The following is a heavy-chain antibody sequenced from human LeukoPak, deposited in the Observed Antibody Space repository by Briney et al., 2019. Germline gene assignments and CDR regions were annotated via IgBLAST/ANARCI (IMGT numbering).Heavy chain of an antibody. CDR2: IYYSGST. D-gene: IGHD3-3*01. J-gene: IGHJ4*02. Sequence: PSETLSLTCTVSGGSISSYYWSWIRQPPGKGLEWIGYIYYSGSTNYNPSLKSRVTISVDTSKNQFSLKLSSVTAADTAVYYCARGAGLRFLEWLLRTGFDYWGQGTLVTVSS. CDR1: GGSISSYY. CDR3: ARGAGLRFLEWLLRTGFDY. V-gene: IGHV4-59*12.